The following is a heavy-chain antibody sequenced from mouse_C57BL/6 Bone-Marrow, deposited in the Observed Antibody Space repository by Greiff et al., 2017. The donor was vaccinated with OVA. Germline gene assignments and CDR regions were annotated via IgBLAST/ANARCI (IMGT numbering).Heavy chain of an antibody. CDR1: GYTFTNYW. V-gene: IGHV1-63*01. D-gene: IGHD3-3*01. CDR3: ARGTHWYFDV. CDR2: IYPGGGYT. Sequence: VMLVESGAELVRPGTSVKMSCKASGYTFTNYWIGWAKQRPGHGLEWIGDIYPGGGYTNYNEKFKGKATLTADKSSSTAYMQFSSLTSEDSAIYYCARGTHWYFDVWGTGTTVTVSS. J-gene: IGHJ1*03.